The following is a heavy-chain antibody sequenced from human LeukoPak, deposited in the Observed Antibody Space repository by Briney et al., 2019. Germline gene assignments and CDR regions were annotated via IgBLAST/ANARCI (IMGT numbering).Heavy chain of an antibody. D-gene: IGHD4-17*01. CDR1: GFSVSSSY. V-gene: IGHV3-53*05. CDR2: TYSDGST. Sequence: GGSLRLSCAVSGFSVSSSYMTWVRQAPGKGLEWVSITYSDGSTYYAESVKGRFTISRDNSKNTLYLQMNSLRAEDTAVYYCAREPDYGDYDAFDIWGQGTMVTVSS. J-gene: IGHJ3*02. CDR3: AREPDYGDYDAFDI.